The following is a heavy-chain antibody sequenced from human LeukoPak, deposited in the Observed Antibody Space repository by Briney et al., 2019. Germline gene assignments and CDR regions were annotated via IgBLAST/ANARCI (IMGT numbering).Heavy chain of an antibody. CDR1: GYTFTSYG. D-gene: IGHD6-13*01. CDR3: ARDGGRGQQLLLRGYAFDI. CDR2: ISAYNGNT. V-gene: IGHV1-18*01. J-gene: IGHJ3*02. Sequence: GASVKVSCKASGYTFTSYGISWVRQAPGQGLEWMGWISAYNGNTNYAQKLQGRVTMTTDTSTSTAYMELRSLRSDDTAVYYCARDGGRGQQLLLRGYAFDIWGQGTMVTVSS.